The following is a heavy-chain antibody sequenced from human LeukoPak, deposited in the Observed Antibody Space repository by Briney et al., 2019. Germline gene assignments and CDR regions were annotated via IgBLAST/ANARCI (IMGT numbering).Heavy chain of an antibody. V-gene: IGHV4-31*03. Sequence: PSQTLSRTCTVSGGSISSGGYYWSWIRQHPGKGLEWIGYIYYSGTTYYNPSLKSRLTISVDTSKNQFSLKLSSVTAADTAVYYCARGGSSGSFDPWGQGTLVTVSS. CDR3: ARGGSSGSFDP. CDR2: IYYSGTT. J-gene: IGHJ5*02. D-gene: IGHD6-13*01. CDR1: GGSISSGGYY.